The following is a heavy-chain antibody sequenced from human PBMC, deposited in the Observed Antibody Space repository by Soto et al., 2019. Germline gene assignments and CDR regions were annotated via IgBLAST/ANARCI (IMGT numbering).Heavy chain of an antibody. CDR3: SSQDIVLVPAAMRLGLYWFDP. V-gene: IGHV1-3*01. CDR2: INAGNGNT. J-gene: IGHJ5*02. Sequence: ASVKVSCKASGNTFSSYDMHWVRQAPGQRHEWMKKINAGNGNTKYSQKFQGRVTITRDTSASTAYMELSSLRSEDTAVYYCSSQDIVLVPAAMRLGLYWFDPWGQGTLVTVSS. CDR1: GNTFSSYD. D-gene: IGHD2-2*01.